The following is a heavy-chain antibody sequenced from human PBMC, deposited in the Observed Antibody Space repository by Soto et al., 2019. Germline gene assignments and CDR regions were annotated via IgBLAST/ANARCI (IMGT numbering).Heavy chain of an antibody. V-gene: IGHV4-39*01. J-gene: IGHJ4*02. CDR3: ARHHESGWYGY. CDR1: GGSISSSSYY. CDR2: IYYSGST. D-gene: IGHD6-19*01. Sequence: PSETLSLTCTVSGGSISSSSYYWGWIRQPPGKGLEWIGSIYYSGSTYYNPSLKSRVTISVDTSRNQFSLKLSSVTAADTAVYYCARHHESGWYGYWGQGTLVTVSS.